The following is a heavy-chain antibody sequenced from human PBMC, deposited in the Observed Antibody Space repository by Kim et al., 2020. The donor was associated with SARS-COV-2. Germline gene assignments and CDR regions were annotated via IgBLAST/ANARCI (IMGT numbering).Heavy chain of an antibody. CDR1: GGSISSYY. V-gene: IGHV4-59*01. Sequence: SETLSLTCTVSGGSISSYYWSWIRQPPGKGLEWIGYIYYSGSTNYNPSLKSRVTISVDTSKNQFSLKLSSVTAADTAVYYCARYDYVWGSYRYSHAFDIWGHGTMGTVSS. CDR2: IYYSGST. J-gene: IGHJ3*02. D-gene: IGHD3-16*02. CDR3: ARYDYVWGSYRYSHAFDI.